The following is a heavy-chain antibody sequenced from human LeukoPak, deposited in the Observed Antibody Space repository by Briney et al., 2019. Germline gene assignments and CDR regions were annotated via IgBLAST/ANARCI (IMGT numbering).Heavy chain of an antibody. D-gene: IGHD5-12*01. CDR3: ARALSGYDFGY. Sequence: SETLSLTCTVSGGSISTSNYYWGWIRQPPGKGLEWIGNIFYSGSTYYSPSLRSRVTISVDTSKNQFSLKLSSVTAADTAVYYCARALSGYDFGYWGQGTLVTVSS. CDR2: IFYSGST. J-gene: IGHJ4*02. V-gene: IGHV4-39*07. CDR1: GGSISTSNYY.